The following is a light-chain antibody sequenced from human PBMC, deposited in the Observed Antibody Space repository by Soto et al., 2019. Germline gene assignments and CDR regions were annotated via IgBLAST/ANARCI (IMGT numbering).Light chain of an antibody. J-gene: IGLJ2*01. Sequence: QSVLTQPASVSGAPVQSSTISYTGTSSVVASYNLVSWYQQHPGKAPKLMIYEGRKRPSGVSNRFSGSKSGNTASLTISGLQAEDEADYYCCSYAGSSTFEFGGGTQLTVL. CDR2: EGR. CDR1: SSVVASYNL. V-gene: IGLV2-23*03. CDR3: CSYAGSSTFE.